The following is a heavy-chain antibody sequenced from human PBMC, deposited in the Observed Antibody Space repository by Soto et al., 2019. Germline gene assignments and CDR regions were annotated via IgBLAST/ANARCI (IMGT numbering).Heavy chain of an antibody. Sequence: ASVKVSCKACGYTFNAFYMHWVRQAPGQGLEWMGVINPSGDGTSYAQKFQGRVTMTRDTSTSTVYMELSSLRSEDTAVYYCARVALGYDYADVWGQGTTVTVSS. D-gene: IGHD4-17*01. V-gene: IGHV1-46*02. J-gene: IGHJ6*02. CDR3: ARVALGYDYADV. CDR2: INPSGDGT. CDR1: GYTFNAFY.